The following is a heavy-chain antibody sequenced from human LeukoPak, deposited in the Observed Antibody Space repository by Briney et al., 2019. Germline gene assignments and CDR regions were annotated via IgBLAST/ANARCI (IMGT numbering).Heavy chain of an antibody. D-gene: IGHD6-13*01. CDR1: GGSISGYY. V-gene: IGHV4-34*01. J-gene: IGHJ4*02. Sequence: PSETLSLTCTVSGGSISGYYWSWIRQPPGKGLEWIGEINHSGSTNYNPSLKSRVTISVDTSKNQFSLKLSSVTAADTAVYYCSIAAAGTDFDYWGQGTLVTVSS. CDR3: SIAAAGTDFDY. CDR2: INHSGST.